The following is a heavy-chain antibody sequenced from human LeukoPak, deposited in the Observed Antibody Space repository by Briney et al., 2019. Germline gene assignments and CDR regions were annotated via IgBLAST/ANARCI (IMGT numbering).Heavy chain of an antibody. CDR2: INHSGST. V-gene: IGHV4-34*01. J-gene: IGHJ6*02. CDR1: GGSSSGYY. Sequence: SETLSLTSAGYGGSSSGYYWSWIRQPPGKRLEWIGGINHSGSTNYNPSLKSRVTISVDTSKNQFSLKLSSVTAADTAVYYCARGLSARWLPYYYYGMDVWGQGTTVTVSS. D-gene: IGHD5-24*01. CDR3: ARGLSARWLPYYYYGMDV.